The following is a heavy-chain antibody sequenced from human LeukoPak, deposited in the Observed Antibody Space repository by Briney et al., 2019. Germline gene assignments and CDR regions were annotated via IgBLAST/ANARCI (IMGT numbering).Heavy chain of an antibody. CDR1: GYTFTSYG. J-gene: IGHJ4*02. CDR3: ARVLNTNMGASYFDY. Sequence: ASVKVSCKASGYTFTSYGISWVRQAPGQGLEWMGWISAYNGNTNYAQKLQGRVTMTTDTSTSTAYMELRSLRSDDTAVYYCARVLNTNMGASYFDYWGQGTLVTVSS. D-gene: IGHD1-26*01. CDR2: ISAYNGNT. V-gene: IGHV1-18*01.